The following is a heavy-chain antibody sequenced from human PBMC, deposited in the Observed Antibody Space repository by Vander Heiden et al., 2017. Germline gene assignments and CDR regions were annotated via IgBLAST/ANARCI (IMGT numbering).Heavy chain of an antibody. Sequence: QVQLQQWGAGLLKPSETLSLTCAVYGGSFSGYYWSWIRQPPGKGLEWIGEINHSGSTNYNPSLKRRVTISVDTSKNQFSLKLSSVTAADTAVYYCASLRITSCGGAGATYDYWGQGTLVTVSS. D-gene: IGHD3-3*01. V-gene: IGHV4-34*01. CDR3: ASLRITSCGGAGATYDY. J-gene: IGHJ4*02. CDR1: GGSFSGYY. CDR2: INHSGST.